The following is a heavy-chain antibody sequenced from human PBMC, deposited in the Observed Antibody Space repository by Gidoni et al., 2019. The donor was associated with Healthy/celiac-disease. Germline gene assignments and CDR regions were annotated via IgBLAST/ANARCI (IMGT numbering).Heavy chain of an antibody. CDR2: TRNKANSYTT. J-gene: IGHJ2*01. V-gene: IGHV3-72*01. Sequence: EVQPVESGGGLVQPGGSMRLSWAASGFTFSDHYMDWVRQAPGKGLEWVGRTRNKANSYTTEYAASVKGRFTISRDDSKNSLYLQMNSLKTEDTAVYYCARSPHLWGRGTLVTVSS. CDR1: GFTFSDHY. CDR3: ARSPHL.